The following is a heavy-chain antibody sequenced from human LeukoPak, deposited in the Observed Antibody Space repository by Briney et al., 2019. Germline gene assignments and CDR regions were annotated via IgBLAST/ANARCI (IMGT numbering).Heavy chain of an antibody. J-gene: IGHJ4*02. CDR3: ARVNQAVADHFDY. D-gene: IGHD6-19*01. CDR2: IYYSGST. CDR1: GGSISSSSYY. V-gene: IGHV4-61*01. Sequence: PSETLSLTCTVSGGSISSSSYYWRWIRQPPGKGLEWIGYIYYSGSTNYNPSLKSRVTISVDTSKNQFSLKLYSVTAADTAVYYCARVNQAVADHFDYWGQGTLVTVSS.